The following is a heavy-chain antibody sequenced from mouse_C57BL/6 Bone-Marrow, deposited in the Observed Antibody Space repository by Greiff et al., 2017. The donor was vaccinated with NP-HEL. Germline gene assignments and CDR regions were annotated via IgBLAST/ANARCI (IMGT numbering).Heavy chain of an antibody. D-gene: IGHD1-1*01. Sequence: VKLQQPGTELVKPGASVKLSCKASGYTFTSYWMHWVKQRPGQGLEWIGNINPSNGGTNYNEKFKSKATLTVDKSSSTAYMQLSSLTSEDSAVYYCARERVNYYGSSAWFAYWGQGTLVTVSA. V-gene: IGHV1-53*01. CDR1: GYTFTSYW. CDR3: ARERVNYYGSSAWFAY. CDR2: INPSNGGT. J-gene: IGHJ3*01.